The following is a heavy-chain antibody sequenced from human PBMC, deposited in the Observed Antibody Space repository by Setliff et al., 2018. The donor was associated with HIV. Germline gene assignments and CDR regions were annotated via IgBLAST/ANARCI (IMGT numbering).Heavy chain of an antibody. J-gene: IGHJ3*02. Sequence: PSETLSLTCAVSGASFTSKTNWWSWLRQPPGKGLEWIGEISHEWRTNYSPSLKSRVTRSVDKSKNQFSLNVHSVTAADTAVYYCARPLTASYNFWGDAFAIWGQGTMVTVSS. CDR1: GASFTSKTNW. CDR3: ARPLTASYNFWGDAFAI. V-gene: IGHV4-4*02. CDR2: ISHEWRT. D-gene: IGHD3-3*01.